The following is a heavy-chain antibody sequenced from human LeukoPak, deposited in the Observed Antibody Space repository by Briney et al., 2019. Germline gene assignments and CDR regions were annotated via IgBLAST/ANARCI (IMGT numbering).Heavy chain of an antibody. CDR3: ARYLEPNYGMDV. CDR1: GFTFSSHA. V-gene: IGHV3-23*01. D-gene: IGHD1-20*01. CDR2: ISGSGTST. J-gene: IGHJ6*02. Sequence: GGSLRLSCAASGFTFSSHAMNWVRQAPGKGLEWVSAISGSGTSTYYTDSVEGRFTISRDNSKNTLYLQMNSLRAEDTAVYYCARYLEPNYGMDVWGQGTTVTVSS.